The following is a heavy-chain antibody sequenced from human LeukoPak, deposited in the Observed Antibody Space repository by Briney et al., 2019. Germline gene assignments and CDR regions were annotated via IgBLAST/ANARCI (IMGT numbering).Heavy chain of an antibody. D-gene: IGHD2-21*02. Sequence: PGESLKISCKGSGYSFTSYWIGWVRQMPGKGLEWMGIIYPGDSDTRYSPSFQGQVTISADKSISTAYLQWSSLKASDTAMYYCARQYRDDYCGGDCYVDYWGQGTLVTVSS. CDR2: IYPGDSDT. V-gene: IGHV5-51*01. J-gene: IGHJ4*02. CDR1: GYSFTSYW. CDR3: ARQYRDDYCGGDCYVDY.